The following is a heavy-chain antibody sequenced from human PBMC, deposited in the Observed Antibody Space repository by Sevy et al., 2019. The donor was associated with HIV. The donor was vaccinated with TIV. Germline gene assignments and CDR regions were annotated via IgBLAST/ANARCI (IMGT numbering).Heavy chain of an antibody. D-gene: IGHD3-16*02. CDR2: IRYDGSNK. CDR3: AKDLADYIWGSYRYTFDAFDI. Sequence: GGSLRLSCAASGFTFSSYGMHWVRQAPGKGLEWVAFIRYDGSNKYYADSVKGRFTISRDNSKNTLYLQMNSLRAEDTAVYYCAKDLADYIWGSYRYTFDAFDIWGQWTMVTVSS. J-gene: IGHJ3*02. CDR1: GFTFSSYG. V-gene: IGHV3-30*02.